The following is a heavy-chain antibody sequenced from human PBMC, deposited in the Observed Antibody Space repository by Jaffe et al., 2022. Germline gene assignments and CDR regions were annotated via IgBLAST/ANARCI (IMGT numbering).Heavy chain of an antibody. CDR1: GFTFSSYE. CDR3: ARLLNALGALAFDI. Sequence: EVQLVESGGGLVQPGGSLRLSCAASGFTFSSYEMNWVRQAPGKGLEWVSYISSSGSTIYYADSVKGRFTISRDNAKNSLYLQMNSLRAEDTAVYYCARLLNALGALAFDIWGQGTMVTVSS. CDR2: ISSSGSTI. J-gene: IGHJ3*02. D-gene: IGHD3-16*01. V-gene: IGHV3-48*03.